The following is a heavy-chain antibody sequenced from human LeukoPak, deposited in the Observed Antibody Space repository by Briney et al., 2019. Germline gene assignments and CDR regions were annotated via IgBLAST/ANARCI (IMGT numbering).Heavy chain of an antibody. CDR2: INWNGGST. V-gene: IGHV3-20*04. CDR3: AKDHLYSSSSYFDY. J-gene: IGHJ4*02. CDR1: GFTFDDYG. Sequence: GGSLRLSCAASGFTFDDYGMSWVRQAPGKGLEWVSGINWNGGSTGYADSVKGRFTISRDNAKNSLYLQMNSLRAEDTAVYYCAKDHLYSSSSYFDYWGQGTLVTVSS. D-gene: IGHD6-6*01.